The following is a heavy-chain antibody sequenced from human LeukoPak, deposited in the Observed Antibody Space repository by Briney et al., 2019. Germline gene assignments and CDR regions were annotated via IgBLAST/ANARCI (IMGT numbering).Heavy chain of an antibody. V-gene: IGHV3-53*01. CDR1: GFTVSSNY. CDR2: IYSDGST. D-gene: IGHD6-13*01. CDR3: AKTQGYSGYDSEFVK. J-gene: IGHJ4*02. Sequence: GGSLRLSCAASGFTVSSNYMSWVRQAPGKGLEWVSVIYSDGSTYYADSVKGRFTISRDNSKNTLYPQMNSLRAEDTAVYFCAKTQGYSGYDSEFVKWGQGTLVSVSS.